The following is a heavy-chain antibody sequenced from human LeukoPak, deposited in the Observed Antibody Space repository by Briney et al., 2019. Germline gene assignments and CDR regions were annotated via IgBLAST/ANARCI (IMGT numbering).Heavy chain of an antibody. V-gene: IGHV4-61*02. Sequence: SETLSLTCTVSGGSVSSGNYYWSWIRQPAGKGLEWIGRVYTSGGTNYIPSLKSRITISVDTSKNQFSLKLSSVTAADTAVYYCARSLGVQLWSSYFDYWGQGTQVTVSS. CDR2: VYTSGGT. D-gene: IGHD5-18*01. CDR3: ARSLGVQLWSSYFDY. CDR1: GGSVSSGNYY. J-gene: IGHJ4*02.